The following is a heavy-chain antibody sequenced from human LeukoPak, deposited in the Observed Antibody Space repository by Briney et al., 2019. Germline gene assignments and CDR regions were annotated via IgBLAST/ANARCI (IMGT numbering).Heavy chain of an antibody. CDR3: AKEYYYDSSGYYSGPNWFDP. V-gene: IGHV3-23*01. J-gene: IGHJ5*02. Sequence: GGSLRLSCAASGFTFSSYGMSWVRQAPGEGREWVSAISGCGGSTYYADSVKGRFTISRDNSKNTLYLQMNSLRAEDTAVYYCAKEYYYDSSGYYSGPNWFDPWGQGTLVTVSS. CDR2: ISGCGGST. CDR1: GFTFSSYG. D-gene: IGHD3-22*01.